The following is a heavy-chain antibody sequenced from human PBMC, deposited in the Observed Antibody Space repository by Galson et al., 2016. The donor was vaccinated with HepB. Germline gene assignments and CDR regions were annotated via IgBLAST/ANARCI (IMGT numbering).Heavy chain of an antibody. CDR1: GGSINSGDYY. V-gene: IGHV4-39*02. J-gene: IGHJ3*02. CDR2: IFYSGST. CDR3: DALGSASPDDIIDPFDM. D-gene: IGHD3-22*01. Sequence: SETLSLTCSVSGGSINSGDYYWGWIRQPPGKGLEWIGCIFYSGSTYYNPSLESRITISMDSSKNHFSLKLRSVTAADTAVYYCDALGSASPDDIIDPFDMWGQGRMVVVSS.